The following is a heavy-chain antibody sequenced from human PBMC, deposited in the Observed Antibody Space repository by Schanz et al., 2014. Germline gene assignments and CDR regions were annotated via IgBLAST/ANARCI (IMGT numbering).Heavy chain of an antibody. J-gene: IGHJ4*02. D-gene: IGHD6-19*01. CDR3: VKTDAGWRFDY. CDR2: INQAASVQ. Sequence: EVQLVESGGGLVQSGGSLRLSCAASGFSFSAYWMAWVRQAPGKGLEWVAAINQAASVQYYVDSVKGRFTISRDNSRNTVYLQMNNVGVDDTATYYCVKTDAGWRFDYWGQGTLVIVSS. CDR1: GFSFSAYW. V-gene: IGHV3-7*03.